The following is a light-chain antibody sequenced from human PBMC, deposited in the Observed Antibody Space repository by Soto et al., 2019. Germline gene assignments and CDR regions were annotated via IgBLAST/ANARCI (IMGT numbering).Light chain of an antibody. Sequence: DIQMTQSPYTLSASVGDRVTITCRASQSISSWLAWYQQKPGKAPKLLIYKASTLKSGVPSRFNGSGSGTEFTLTISSLQPDDFATYYCQQYNSYSEAFGQGAKVDIK. CDR2: KAS. CDR1: QSISSW. CDR3: QQYNSYSEA. V-gene: IGKV1-5*03. J-gene: IGKJ1*01.